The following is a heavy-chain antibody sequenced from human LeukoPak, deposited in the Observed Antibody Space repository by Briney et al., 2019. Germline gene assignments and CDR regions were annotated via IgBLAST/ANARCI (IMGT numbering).Heavy chain of an antibody. J-gene: IGHJ6*03. V-gene: IGHV4-4*07. Sequence: PSETLSLTCTVSGGSISSYYWSWIRQPAGKGLEWIGRIYTSGSTSYNPSLKSRVTMSVDTSKDQFSLKLSSATAADTAVYYCARERCSSTSCHPTYYYYYYMDVWGKGTTVTVSS. CDR3: ARERCSSTSCHPTYYYYYYMDV. CDR1: GGSISSYY. CDR2: IYTSGST. D-gene: IGHD2-2*01.